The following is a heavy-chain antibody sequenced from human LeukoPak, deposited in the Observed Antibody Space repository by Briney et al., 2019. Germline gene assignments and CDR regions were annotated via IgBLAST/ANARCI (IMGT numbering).Heavy chain of an antibody. Sequence: GGSLRLSCAASGFIFSTYDMHWVRQAPGKGLEWVAVIWYDGSNKYYADSVKGRFTISRDNSKNTLYLQMNSLRAEDTAVYYCARDRYCGGDCASTYNWFDPWGQGTLVTVSS. CDR1: GFIFSTYD. CDR2: IWYDGSNK. V-gene: IGHV3-33*08. CDR3: ARDRYCGGDCASTYNWFDP. D-gene: IGHD2-21*02. J-gene: IGHJ5*02.